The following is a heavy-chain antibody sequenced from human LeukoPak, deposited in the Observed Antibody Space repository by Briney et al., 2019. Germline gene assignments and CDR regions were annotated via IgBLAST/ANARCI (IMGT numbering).Heavy chain of an antibody. CDR3: ARGGGGEYSSGWYDY. CDR1: GGSISSYY. Sequence: SETLSLTCTVSGGSISSYYWSWIRQPPGKGLEWIGCIYYSGTTNYNPSLKSRVTISVATSKNQFFLNLSSVTAADTAVYYCARGGGGEYSSGWYDYWGQGTLVTVSS. V-gene: IGHV4-59*01. CDR2: IYYSGTT. D-gene: IGHD6-19*01. J-gene: IGHJ4*02.